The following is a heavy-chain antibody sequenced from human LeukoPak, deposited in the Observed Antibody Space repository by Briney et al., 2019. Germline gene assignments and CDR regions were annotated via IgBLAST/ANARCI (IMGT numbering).Heavy chain of an antibody. J-gene: IGHJ6*03. CDR2: INTSGST. CDR1: GGSISSSGYF. CDR3: ARDHYDSRGYYSGYMDV. Sequence: KSSQTLSLTCTVSGGSISSSGYFWSWIRQPAGKGPEWIGRINTSGSTNYNPFLKSRVTISVDTSKNQFSLKLSSVTAADTAVYYCARDHYDSRGYYSGYMDVWGKGTTVTISS. V-gene: IGHV4-61*02. D-gene: IGHD3-22*01.